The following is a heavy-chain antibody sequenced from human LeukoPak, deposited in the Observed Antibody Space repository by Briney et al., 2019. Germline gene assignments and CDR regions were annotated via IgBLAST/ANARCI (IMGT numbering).Heavy chain of an antibody. V-gene: IGHV4-34*01. J-gene: IGHJ3*02. CDR2: INHSGST. Sequence: SETLSLTCAVYGGSFSGYYWSWIRQPPGKGQEWIGEINHSGSTNYNSSLKSRVTISVDTSKKQFSLKLSSVTDADTAVYYCARYWPYDSSGYYEVLDAFDIWGQGTMVTVSS. D-gene: IGHD3-22*01. CDR1: GGSFSGYY. CDR3: ARYWPYDSSGYYEVLDAFDI.